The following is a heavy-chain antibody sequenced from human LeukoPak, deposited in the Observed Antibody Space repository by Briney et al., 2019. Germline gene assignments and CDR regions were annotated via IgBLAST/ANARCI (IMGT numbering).Heavy chain of an antibody. CDR1: GYTFTSYG. CDR2: ISAYNGNT. D-gene: IGHD3-10*01. J-gene: IGHJ4*02. Sequence: ASVKVSCKASGYTFTSYGISWVRQAPGQGLEWMGWISAYNGNTNYAQKLQGRVTMTTDTSTSTAYMELRSLRSDGTAVYYCARDGTMVRGVIMSEVDYWGQGTLVTVSS. CDR3: ARDGTMVRGVIMSEVDY. V-gene: IGHV1-18*01.